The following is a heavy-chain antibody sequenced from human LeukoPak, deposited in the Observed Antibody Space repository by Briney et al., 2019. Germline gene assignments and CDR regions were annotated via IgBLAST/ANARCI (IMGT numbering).Heavy chain of an antibody. D-gene: IGHD6-13*01. CDR3: ARDSAAGLGSDY. J-gene: IGHJ4*02. V-gene: IGHV1-46*01. CDR1: GGTFSIYA. Sequence: ASVNVSCKASGGTFSIYAISWVRQAPGQGLEWMGIINPSGGSTSYAQKFQGRVTMTRDTSTSTVYMELSSLRSEDTAVYYCARDSAAGLGSDYWGQGTLVTVSS. CDR2: INPSGGST.